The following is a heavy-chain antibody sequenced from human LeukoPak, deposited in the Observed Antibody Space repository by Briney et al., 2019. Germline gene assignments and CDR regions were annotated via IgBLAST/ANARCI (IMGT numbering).Heavy chain of an antibody. CDR1: GGSISSYY. CDR2: IYYSGST. J-gene: IGHJ4*02. D-gene: IGHD3-22*01. Sequence: SETLSLTCTVSGGSISSYYWSWIRQPPGKGLEWIGYIYYSGSTNYNPSLKSRVTISVDTSKNQFSLKLSSVTAADTAVYYYARRNFHRYYDSSGYYFNYFDYWGQGTLVTVSS. CDR3: ARRNFHRYYDSSGYYFNYFDY. V-gene: IGHV4-59*01.